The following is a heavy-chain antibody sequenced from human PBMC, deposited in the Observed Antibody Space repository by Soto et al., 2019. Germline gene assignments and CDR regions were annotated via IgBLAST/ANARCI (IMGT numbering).Heavy chain of an antibody. V-gene: IGHV3-30*18. CDR1: GFTFSSYG. J-gene: IGHJ4*02. CDR2: ISYDGSNK. Sequence: GGSLRLSCAASGFTFSSYGMHWVRQAPGKGLEWVAVISYDGSNKYYADSVKGRFTISRDNSKNTLYLQMNSLRAEDTAVYYCAKDILTGSLYFDYWGQGTLVTVSS. CDR3: AKDILTGSLYFDY. D-gene: IGHD3-9*01.